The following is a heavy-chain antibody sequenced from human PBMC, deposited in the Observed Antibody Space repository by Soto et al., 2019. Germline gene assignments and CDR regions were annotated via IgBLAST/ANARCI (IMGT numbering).Heavy chain of an antibody. Sequence: SETRSLTCAVYGGSFSGYYWSWIRQPPGKGLEWIGEINHSGSTNYNPSLKSRVTISVDTSKNQFSLKLSSVTAADTAVYYCARGLRLSGHIVVVPAAIYFDYWGQGTLVTVSS. CDR2: INHSGST. V-gene: IGHV4-34*01. J-gene: IGHJ4*02. CDR3: ARGLRLSGHIVVVPAAIYFDY. CDR1: GGSFSGYY. D-gene: IGHD2-2*01.